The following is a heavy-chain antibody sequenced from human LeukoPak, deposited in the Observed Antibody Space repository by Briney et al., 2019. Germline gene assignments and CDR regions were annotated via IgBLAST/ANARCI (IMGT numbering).Heavy chain of an antibody. Sequence: GGSLRLSCAASGFTFSSYGMHWVRQAPGKGLEWVAFIRYDGSNKYYADSVKGRLTISRDNAKNSLYLQMNSLRAEDMALYYCAKLVVPAAKDAFDIWGQGTMVTVSS. D-gene: IGHD2-2*01. CDR1: GFTFSSYG. J-gene: IGHJ3*02. V-gene: IGHV3-30*02. CDR3: AKLVVPAAKDAFDI. CDR2: IRYDGSNK.